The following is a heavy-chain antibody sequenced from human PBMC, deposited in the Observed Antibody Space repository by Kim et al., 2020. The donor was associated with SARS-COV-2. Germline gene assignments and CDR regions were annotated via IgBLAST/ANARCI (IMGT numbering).Heavy chain of an antibody. V-gene: IGHV1-69*13. CDR2: IIPIFGTA. J-gene: IGHJ3*02. D-gene: IGHD3-16*01. CDR3: ARDRNIRSSIVDAFDI. Sequence: SVKVSCKASGGTFSSYAISWVRQAPGQGLEWMGGIIPIFGTANYAQKFQGRVTITADESTSTAYMELSSLRSEDTAVYYCARDRNIRSSIVDAFDIWGQGTMVTVSS. CDR1: GGTFSSYA.